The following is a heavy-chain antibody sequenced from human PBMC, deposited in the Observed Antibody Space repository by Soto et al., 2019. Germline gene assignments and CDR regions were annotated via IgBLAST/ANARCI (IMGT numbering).Heavy chain of an antibody. V-gene: IGHV1-18*01. CDR3: GRVTYRGYDPRYYFDY. CDR1: GYTFTSYG. Sequence: ASVKVSCKASGYTFTSYGISWVRQAPGQGLEWMGWISAYNGNTNYAQKLQGRVTMTTDTSTSTAYMELRSLRSDDTAVYYCGRVTYRGYDPRYYFDYWGQETRVTVSS. CDR2: ISAYNGNT. D-gene: IGHD5-12*01. J-gene: IGHJ4*02.